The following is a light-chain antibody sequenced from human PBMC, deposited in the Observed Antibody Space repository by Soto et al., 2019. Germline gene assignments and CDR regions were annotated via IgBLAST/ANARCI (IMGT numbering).Light chain of an antibody. V-gene: IGKV3-15*01. CDR2: GAS. CDR3: QHYNNWPFT. CDR1: QSVSSN. J-gene: IGKJ2*01. Sequence: EIVMTQSPATLSVSPGERATLSCRASQSVSSNLAWYQQKPGQAPSLLIYGASARATGIPARFSGSGSGTEFTLTISSLQYEDFAVYYCQHYNNWPFTFGQGTKLEI.